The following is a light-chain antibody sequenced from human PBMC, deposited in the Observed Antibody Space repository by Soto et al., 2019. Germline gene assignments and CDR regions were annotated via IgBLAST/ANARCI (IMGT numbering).Light chain of an antibody. Sequence: QSVLTQPASVSGSPGQSLTISCTGTSSDVGGYNYVSWYQQHPGKAPKLMIYDVSNRPSWVSNRFSGSKSGNTASLTISGVQAEDEDDYYCSSYTSSSTVVFGGGTKLTVL. J-gene: IGLJ2*01. CDR1: SSDVGGYNY. V-gene: IGLV2-14*01. CDR3: SSYTSSSTVV. CDR2: DVS.